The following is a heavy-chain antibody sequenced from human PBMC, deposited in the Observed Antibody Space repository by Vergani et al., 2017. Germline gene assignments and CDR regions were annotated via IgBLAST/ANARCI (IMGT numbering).Heavy chain of an antibody. CDR3: ARQDSSGWYPTYYYYGMDV. CDR2: IYTSGST. D-gene: IGHD6-19*01. CDR1: GGSISSYY. V-gene: IGHV4-4*09. Sequence: QVQLQESGPGLVKPSETLSLTCTVSGGSISSYYWSWIRQPPGKGLEWIGYIYTSGSTNYNPALKSRVTISVDTSKNQFSRKLSSVTAADTAVYYCARQDSSGWYPTYYYYGMDVWGQGTTVTVSS. J-gene: IGHJ6*02.